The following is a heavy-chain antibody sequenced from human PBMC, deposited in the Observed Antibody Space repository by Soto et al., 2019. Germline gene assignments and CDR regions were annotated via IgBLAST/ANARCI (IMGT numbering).Heavy chain of an antibody. Sequence: QVQLVQSGAEVKKPGASVKVSCKASGYTFTSYGISWVRQAPGQGLEWMGWISAYNGNTNYAQKLQGRVTMTTDTSTSTAYMELRSLRYDDTVVYYCARDVNYDFWSGYYSNWFDPWGQGTLVTVSS. D-gene: IGHD3-3*01. CDR1: GYTFTSYG. CDR3: ARDVNYDFWSGYYSNWFDP. V-gene: IGHV1-18*01. J-gene: IGHJ5*02. CDR2: ISAYNGNT.